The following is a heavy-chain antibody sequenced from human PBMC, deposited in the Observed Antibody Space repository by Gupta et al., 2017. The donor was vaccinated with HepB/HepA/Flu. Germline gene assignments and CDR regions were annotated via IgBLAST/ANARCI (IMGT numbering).Heavy chain of an antibody. D-gene: IGHD3-3*01. V-gene: IGHV4-59*01. CDR3: ARDLSGSFWSS. CDR2: IYYSGST. J-gene: IGHJ5*02. CDR1: GGSISSYY. Sequence: QVQLQESGPGLVKPSETLSLTCTVSGGSISSYYWSWIRQPPGKGLEWIGYIYYSGSTNYNPSLKSRVTISVDTSKNQFSLKLSSVTAADTAVYYCARDLSGSFWSSWGQGTLVTVSS.